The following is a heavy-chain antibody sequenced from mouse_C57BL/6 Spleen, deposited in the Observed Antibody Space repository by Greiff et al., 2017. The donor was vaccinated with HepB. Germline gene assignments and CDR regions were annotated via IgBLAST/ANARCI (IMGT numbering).Heavy chain of an antibody. CDR2: IYIGNGYT. CDR3: ARSPPGSSLWFAY. V-gene: IGHV1-58*01. D-gene: IGHD1-1*01. Sequence: EVQVVESGAELVRPGSSVKMSCKTSGYTFTSYGINWVKQRPGQGLEWIGYIYIGNGYTEYNEKFKGKATLTSDTSSSTAYMQLSSLTSEDSAIYFCARSPPGSSLWFAYWGQGTLVTVSA. J-gene: IGHJ3*01. CDR1: GYTFTSYG.